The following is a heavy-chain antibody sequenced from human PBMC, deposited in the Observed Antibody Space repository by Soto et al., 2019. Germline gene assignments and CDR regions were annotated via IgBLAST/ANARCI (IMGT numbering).Heavy chain of an antibody. CDR2: INHSGST. CDR3: ARRVGDIVVVVTDYRDYYYYYMDV. CDR1: GGSLRGYY. D-gene: IGHD2-15*01. Sequence: SETLSLTCAVYGGSLRGYYWTWIRQPPGKGLEWIGEINHSGSTNYNPSLRSRVTISRDTSKNQFALKLSSVTAAETAVYYCARRVGDIVVVVTDYRDYYYYYMDVWVKGTTVTVS. V-gene: IGHV4-34*01. J-gene: IGHJ6*03.